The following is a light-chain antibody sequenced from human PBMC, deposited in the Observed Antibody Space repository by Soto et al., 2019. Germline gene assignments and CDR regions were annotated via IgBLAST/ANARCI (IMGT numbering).Light chain of an antibody. CDR2: EDN. J-gene: IGLJ2*01. V-gene: IGLV6-57*04. CDR3: QSYDSRNVV. Sequence: NFMLTQPHSVSESPGKTATISYTRSSGSIDSNYVRWFQQRPGSAPTTVIYEDNQRPSGVPDRFSGSIDSSSNSASLTISGLKTEDEADYYCQSYDSRNVVFGGGTKLTVL. CDR1: SGSIDSNY.